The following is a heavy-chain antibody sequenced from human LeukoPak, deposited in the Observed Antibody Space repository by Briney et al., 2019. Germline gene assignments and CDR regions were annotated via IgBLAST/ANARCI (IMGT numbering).Heavy chain of an antibody. J-gene: IGHJ6*03. CDR3: ARISYASLSTSPNAPYYYYYMDV. Sequence: ASVKVSCKASGYTFTSYGISWVRQAPGQGLEWMGGSIPIFATANYAQKFQGRVTITADKSTSTAYMELSSLRSEDTAVYYCARISYASLSTSPNAPYYYYYMDVWGEGTTVTVSS. V-gene: IGHV1-69*06. D-gene: IGHD5-18*01. CDR2: SIPIFATA. CDR1: GYTFTSYG.